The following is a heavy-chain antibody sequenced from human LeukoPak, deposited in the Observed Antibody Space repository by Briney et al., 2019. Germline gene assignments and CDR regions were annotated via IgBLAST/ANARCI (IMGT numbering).Heavy chain of an antibody. CDR3: ARRYSSGWYHFAYYYYGMDV. CDR2: INTDGSST. J-gene: IGHJ6*02. D-gene: IGHD6-19*01. V-gene: IGHV3-74*01. CDR1: GFTFSSYW. Sequence: GGSLRLSCAASGFTFSSYWMHWVRQAPGKGLVWVSRINTDGSSTSYADSVKGRFTISRDNAKNTLYLQMNSLRAEDTAVYYCARRYSSGWYHFAYYYYGMDVWGQGTTVTVSS.